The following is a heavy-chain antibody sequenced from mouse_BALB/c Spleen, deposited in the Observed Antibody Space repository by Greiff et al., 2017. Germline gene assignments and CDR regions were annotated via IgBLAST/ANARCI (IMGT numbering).Heavy chain of an antibody. CDR3: ARVTTVVAPMDY. Sequence: EVQGVESGGGLVQPGGSRKLSCAASGFTFSSFGMHWVRQAPEKGLEWVAYISSGSSTIYNADTVKGRFTISRDNPKNTLFLQMTSLRSEDTAMYYCARVTTVVAPMDYWGQGTSVTVSS. CDR2: ISSGSSTI. J-gene: IGHJ4*01. V-gene: IGHV5-17*02. CDR1: GFTFSSFG. D-gene: IGHD1-1*01.